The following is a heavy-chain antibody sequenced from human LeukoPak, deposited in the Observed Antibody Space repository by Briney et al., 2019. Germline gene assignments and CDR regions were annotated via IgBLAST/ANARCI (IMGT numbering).Heavy chain of an antibody. J-gene: IGHJ1*01. CDR1: GFTFSNCG. D-gene: IGHD3-10*01. CDR3: ASGETLSGAEYSQH. Sequence: PGGSLRLSCAASGFTFSNCGMHWVRQAPGKGLEWVAIIWFDGSNKYYTDSVKGRFIASRDNSKNTLYLQMNSPRVEDTAVYYCASGETLSGAEYSQHWGRGTLVTVSS. V-gene: IGHV3-33*01. CDR2: IWFDGSNK.